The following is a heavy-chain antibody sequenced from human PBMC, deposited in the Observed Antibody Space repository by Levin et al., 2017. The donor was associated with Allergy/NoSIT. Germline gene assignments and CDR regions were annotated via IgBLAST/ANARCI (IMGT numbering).Heavy chain of an antibody. CDR1: GFTFDDYA. Sequence: HPGGSLRLSCAASGFTFDDYAMHWVRQAPGKGLEWVSGISWNSGSIGYADSVKGRFTISRDNAKNSLYLQMNSLRAEDTALYYCAKDKFAYSSSWYYDYWGQGTLVTVSS. V-gene: IGHV3-9*01. CDR3: AKDKFAYSSSWYYDY. CDR2: ISWNSGSI. D-gene: IGHD6-13*01. J-gene: IGHJ4*02.